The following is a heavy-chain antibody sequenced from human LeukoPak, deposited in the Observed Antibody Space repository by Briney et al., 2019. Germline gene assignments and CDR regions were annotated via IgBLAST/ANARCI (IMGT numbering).Heavy chain of an antibody. V-gene: IGHV1-2*04. J-gene: IGHJ4*02. CDR1: GYTFTGYY. CDR3: ARDGYYGSGSYDH. Sequence: ASVKVSYKASGYTFTGYYMHWVRRAPGQGLEWMGWINPNSGGTNYAQKFQGWVTMTRDTSISTAYMELSRLRSDDTAVYYCARDGYYGSGSYDHWGQGTLVTVSS. D-gene: IGHD3-10*01. CDR2: INPNSGGT.